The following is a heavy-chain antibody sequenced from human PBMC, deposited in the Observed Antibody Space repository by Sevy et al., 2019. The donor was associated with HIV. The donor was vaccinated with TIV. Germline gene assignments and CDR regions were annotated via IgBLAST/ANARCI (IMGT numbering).Heavy chain of an antibody. Sequence: ASVKVSCKVFGYSLSKLSMHWVRQAPGKGLEWMGSLDPGNGEITYAQTLQGRVTMTEDTSTDTAYMELSGLTSEDTAKYYCAKVGLGYYSGSSYYQGDWFDPWGQGTLVTVSS. J-gene: IGHJ5*01. CDR2: LDPGNGEI. V-gene: IGHV1-24*01. CDR1: GYSLSKLS. CDR3: AKVGLGYYSGSSYYQGDWFDP. D-gene: IGHD2-15*01.